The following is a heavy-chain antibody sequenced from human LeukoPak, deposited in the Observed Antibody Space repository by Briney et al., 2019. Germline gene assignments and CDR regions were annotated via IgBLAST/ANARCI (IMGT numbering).Heavy chain of an antibody. D-gene: IGHD5-12*01. J-gene: IGHJ3*02. CDR2: ISYDGSNK. CDR1: GFTVSSYG. CDR3: ASLPGGDDYLGAFDI. V-gene: IGHV3-30*03. Sequence: PGGSLRLSCAASGFTVSSYGMHWVRQAPGKGLEWLAVISYDGSNKYYADSVKGRFTISRDNSKNTLYLQMNSLRAEDTAVYYCASLPGGDDYLGAFDIWGQGTMVTVSS.